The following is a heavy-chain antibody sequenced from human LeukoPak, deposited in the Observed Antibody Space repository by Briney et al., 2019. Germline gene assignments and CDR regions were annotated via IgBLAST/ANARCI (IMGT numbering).Heavy chain of an antibody. Sequence: PGGSLRLSCATSGFTFSSYAMTWVRQAPGKGLEWVSAISGGRSTNTYYADSVKGRFTVSRDNVKNSLYLQLNSLKAEDTARYYCAAFPPSETSVPIRHWGQGTLLTVSS. CDR1: GFTFSSYA. D-gene: IGHD5/OR15-5a*01. CDR3: AAFPPSETSVPIRH. V-gene: IGHV3-23*01. J-gene: IGHJ4*02. CDR2: ISGGRSTNT.